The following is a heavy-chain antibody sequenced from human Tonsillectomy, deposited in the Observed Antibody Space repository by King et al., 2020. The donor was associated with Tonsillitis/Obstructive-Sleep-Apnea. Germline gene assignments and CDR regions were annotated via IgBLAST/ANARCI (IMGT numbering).Heavy chain of an antibody. Sequence: VQLVESGGGLVKPGESLRLSCSVPGITFNDAWLGWVRQAPGKGLEWVALIKSKTSGETTHYAAPVYGRFTISRDDSKKTIYLHMNSLKSEDTAIYYCTTDVPNDIYPIDYWGQGTLVTVSP. CDR1: GITFNDAW. D-gene: IGHD2/OR15-2a*01. V-gene: IGHV3-15*01. CDR3: TTDVPNDIYPIDY. J-gene: IGHJ4*02. CDR2: IKSKTSGETT.